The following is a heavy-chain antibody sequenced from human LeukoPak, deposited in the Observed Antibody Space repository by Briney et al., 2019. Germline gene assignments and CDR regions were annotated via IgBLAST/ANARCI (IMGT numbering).Heavy chain of an antibody. J-gene: IGHJ6*02. CDR3: ARALYSGYDQDYYYGMDV. V-gene: IGHV3-74*01. Sequence: GGSLRLSCAASGFTFSSYWMHWVRQAPGKGLVWVSRINSDGSSTSYADSVKGRFTISRDNAKNTLYLQMNSLRAEDTAVYYCARALYSGYDQDYYYGMDVWGRGTTVTVSS. D-gene: IGHD5-12*01. CDR1: GFTFSSYW. CDR2: INSDGSST.